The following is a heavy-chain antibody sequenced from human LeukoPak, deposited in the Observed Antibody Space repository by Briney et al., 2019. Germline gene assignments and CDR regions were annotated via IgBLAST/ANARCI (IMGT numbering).Heavy chain of an antibody. CDR2: VYTSGNT. J-gene: IGHJ4*02. CDR1: GGSISSYY. Sequence: SETLSLTCTVSGGSISSYYWSWIRQPAGKGLERIGRVYTSGNTNYNPSLKSRVTMSLDTSKNQLSLKLSSVTAADTAIYYCVSGYRYGFGYWGQGTLVTVSS. V-gene: IGHV4-4*07. D-gene: IGHD5-18*01. CDR3: VSGYRYGFGY.